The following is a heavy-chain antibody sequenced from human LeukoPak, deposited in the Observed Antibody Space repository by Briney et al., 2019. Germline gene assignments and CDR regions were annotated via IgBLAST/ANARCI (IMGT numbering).Heavy chain of an antibody. CDR1: GYTFTSYG. J-gene: IGHJ4*02. D-gene: IGHD2-2*01. Sequence: ASVKVSCKASGYTFTSYGISWVRQAPGQGLEWMGWISANNGNTNYAQKLQGRVTMTTDTSTSTAYMELRSLRSDDTAVYYCARGKCSSTSCYWRDDYWGQGTLVTVSS. CDR3: ARGKCSSTSCYWRDDY. CDR2: ISANNGNT. V-gene: IGHV1-18*01.